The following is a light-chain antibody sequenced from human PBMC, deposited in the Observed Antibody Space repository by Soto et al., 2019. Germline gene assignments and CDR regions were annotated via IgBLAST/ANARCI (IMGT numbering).Light chain of an antibody. CDR2: AAS. CDR3: QQYGSSPIT. CDR1: QSVSSSF. J-gene: IGKJ5*01. Sequence: IVLTQSPCTLSLSPGERATLSCRASQSVSSSFLAWYQRKPDQAPRLLIYAASGRATGIPDRFSGSGSGTDFTLTINRLEPEDFAVYYCQQYGSSPITFGQGTRLEIK. V-gene: IGKV3-20*01.